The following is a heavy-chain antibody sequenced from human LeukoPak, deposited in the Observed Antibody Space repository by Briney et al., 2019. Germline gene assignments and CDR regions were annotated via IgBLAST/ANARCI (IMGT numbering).Heavy chain of an antibody. D-gene: IGHD1-1*01. J-gene: IGHJ6*02. CDR3: ARDGPTTQMNYYYYYGMDV. Sequence: PGGSLRLSCAASGFTFSSYAMSWVRQAPGKGLEWVSAISGSGGSTYYADSVKGRFTISRDNSKNTLYLQMNCLRAEDTAVYYCARDGPTTQMNYYYYYGMDVWGQGTTVTVSS. V-gene: IGHV3-23*01. CDR1: GFTFSSYA. CDR2: ISGSGGST.